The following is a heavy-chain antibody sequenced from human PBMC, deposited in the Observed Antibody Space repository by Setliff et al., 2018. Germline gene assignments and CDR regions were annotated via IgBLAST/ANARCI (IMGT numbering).Heavy chain of an antibody. CDR2: IYPGDSDT. Sequence: PGESLKISCQTSGFTFTRYWIGWVRQMPGKGLEWMGVIYPGDSDTTYSPSFQGQVTISADKSLSTAYLQWSSLKASDTAMYYCASSSGSSSNDAFDIWGQGTTVTVSS. V-gene: IGHV5-51*01. CDR3: ASSSGSSSNDAFDI. CDR1: GFTFTRYW. J-gene: IGHJ3*02. D-gene: IGHD1-26*01.